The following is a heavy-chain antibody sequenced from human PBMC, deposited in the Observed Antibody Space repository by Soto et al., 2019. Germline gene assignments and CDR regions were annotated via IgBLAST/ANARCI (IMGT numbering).Heavy chain of an antibody. CDR2: MNPNSGNT. J-gene: IGHJ4*02. D-gene: IGHD3-10*01. CDR1: GDTFTSYD. V-gene: IGHV1-8*01. CDR3: ARVGLGWFGELLFYY. Sequence: ASVKVSCKASGDTFTSYDINWVRQATGQGLEWMGWMNPNSGNTGYAQKFQGRVTMTRNTSISTAYMELSSLRSEDTAVYYCARVGLGWFGELLFYYWGQGTLVTVSS.